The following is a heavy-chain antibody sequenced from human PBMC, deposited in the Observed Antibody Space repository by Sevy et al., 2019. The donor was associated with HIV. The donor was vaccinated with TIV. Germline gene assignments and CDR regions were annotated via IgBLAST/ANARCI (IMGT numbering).Heavy chain of an antibody. CDR2: IYHSGST. J-gene: IGHJ4*02. CDR3: ARMRVGSKSFDH. Sequence: SETLSLTCAVSGGSISSGGYSWSWIRQPPGKGLEWIGYIYHSGSTYYNPSLKSRVTISVDRSKNQFSLKLSSVTAADTAVYYCARMRVGSKSFDHWGQGTLVTVSS. V-gene: IGHV4-30-2*01. D-gene: IGHD3-10*01. CDR1: GGSISSGGYS.